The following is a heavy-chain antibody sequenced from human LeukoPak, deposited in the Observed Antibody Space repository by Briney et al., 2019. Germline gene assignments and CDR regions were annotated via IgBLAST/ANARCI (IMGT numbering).Heavy chain of an antibody. D-gene: IGHD6-13*01. CDR3: ARVIAAANYYFDY. V-gene: IGHV3-30*01. J-gene: IGHJ4*02. Sequence: GGSLRLSCAASGFTFSCYAMHWVRQAPGKGLEWVAVISYDGSNKYYADSVKGRFTISRDNSKNTLYLQMNSLRAEDTAVYYCARVIAAANYYFDYWGQGTLVTVSS. CDR2: ISYDGSNK. CDR1: GFTFSCYA.